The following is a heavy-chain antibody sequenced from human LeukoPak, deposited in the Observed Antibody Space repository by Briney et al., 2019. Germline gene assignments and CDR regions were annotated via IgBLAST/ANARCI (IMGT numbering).Heavy chain of an antibody. D-gene: IGHD2-8*02. V-gene: IGHV1-24*01. Sequence: ASVKVSCKVSGYTLTELSMHWVRQAPGKGLEWMGGFDPEDGETIYAQKFQGRVTMTEDTSTDTAYMGLSSLRSEDTAVYYCATSFIARVPVAFDIWGQGTMVTVSS. CDR1: GYTLTELS. CDR2: FDPEDGET. J-gene: IGHJ3*02. CDR3: ATSFIARVPVAFDI.